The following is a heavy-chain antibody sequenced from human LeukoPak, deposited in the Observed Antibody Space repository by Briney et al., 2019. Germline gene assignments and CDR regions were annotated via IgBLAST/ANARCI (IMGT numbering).Heavy chain of an antibody. CDR2: ISSSSSYI. CDR3: ARGAVVVPAAMSQGGWFDP. D-gene: IGHD2-2*01. CDR1: GFTFSSYS. V-gene: IGHV3-21*01. J-gene: IGHJ5*02. Sequence: GGSLRLSCAASGFTFSSYSMNWVRQAPGKGLEWVSSISSSSSYIYYADSVKGRFTISRDNAKNSLYLQMNSLRAEDTAVYYCARGAVVVPAAMSQGGWFDPWGQGTLVTVSS.